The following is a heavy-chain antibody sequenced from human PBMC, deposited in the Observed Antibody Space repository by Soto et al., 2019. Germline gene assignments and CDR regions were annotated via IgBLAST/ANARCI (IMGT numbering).Heavy chain of an antibody. CDR2: IRQDGSDK. CDR1: GFAFSSYS. Sequence: GGSLRLSCAASGFAFSSYSMTWVRQAPGEGLEWVGNIRQDGSDKYYGDSVKGRFSISRDNAKNSLYLQMNSLRAEDTAVYYCARDYYASGSHDHWGQGT. CDR3: ARDYYASGSHDH. J-gene: IGHJ4*02. V-gene: IGHV3-7*01. D-gene: IGHD3-10*01.